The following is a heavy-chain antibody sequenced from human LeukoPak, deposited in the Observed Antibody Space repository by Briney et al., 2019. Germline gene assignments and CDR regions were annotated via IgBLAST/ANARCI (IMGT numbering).Heavy chain of an antibody. CDR2: ISGDGGST. Sequence: GGSLRLSCAASGFTFDDYAMHWVRQAPGKGLEWVSLISGDGGSTYYADSVKGRFTISRDNSKNSLYLQMNSLRTEDTALHYCAKARRRATSYFDYWGQGTLVTVSS. V-gene: IGHV3-43*02. CDR1: GFTFDDYA. J-gene: IGHJ4*02. CDR3: AKARRRATSYFDY.